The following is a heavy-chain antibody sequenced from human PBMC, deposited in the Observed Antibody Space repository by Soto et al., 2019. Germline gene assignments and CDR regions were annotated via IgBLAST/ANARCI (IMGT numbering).Heavy chain of an antibody. D-gene: IGHD1-26*01. CDR1: GFIFRNFG. V-gene: IGHV3-30*03. J-gene: IGHJ4*02. CDR3: VQGASTAHQPLDS. Sequence: QVQLVESGGGVVQPGRSLRLSCAASGFIFRNFGMHWVRRAPGKGLEWVAVISGDGNDKYYPDSMKGRFTISRDNFNNTLYLQLNSLRPEDGAVYHCVQGASTAHQPLDSWGQGVLVTVSS. CDR2: ISGDGNDK.